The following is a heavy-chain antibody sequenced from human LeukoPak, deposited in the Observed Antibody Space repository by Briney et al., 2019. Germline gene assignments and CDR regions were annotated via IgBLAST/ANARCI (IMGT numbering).Heavy chain of an antibody. CDR3: ARDPSSSWAWYFDL. J-gene: IGHJ2*01. D-gene: IGHD6-13*01. CDR1: GGSISSGGYY. Sequence: KPSETLSLTCTVSGGSISSGGYYWSWIRQHPGKGLEWIGYIYYSGSTYYNPSLKSRVTISVDTSKNQFSLKLSSVTAADTAVYYCARDPSSSWAWYFDLWGRGTLVTVSS. CDR2: IYYSGST. V-gene: IGHV4-31*03.